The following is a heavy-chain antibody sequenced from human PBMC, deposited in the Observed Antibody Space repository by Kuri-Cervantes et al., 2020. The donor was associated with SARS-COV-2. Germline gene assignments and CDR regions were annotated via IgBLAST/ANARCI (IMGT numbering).Heavy chain of an antibody. J-gene: IGHJ4*02. D-gene: IGHD6-13*01. CDR3: AKLIIAAAGTEGPGY. V-gene: IGHV3-73*01. CDR2: VRGKANNYAT. CDR1: GFLFSASA. Sequence: GGSLRLSCEVSGFLFSASAIHWVRQGSGKGLEWVGRVRGKANNYATAYAASVKGRFTISRDDSKNMAYLQMNSLRAEDTAVYYCAKLIIAAAGTEGPGYWGQGTLVTVSS.